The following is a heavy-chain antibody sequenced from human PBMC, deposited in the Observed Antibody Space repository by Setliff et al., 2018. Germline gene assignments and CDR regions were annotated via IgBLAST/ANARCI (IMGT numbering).Heavy chain of an antibody. D-gene: IGHD2-15*01. V-gene: IGHV4-59*11. J-gene: IGHJ4*02. Sequence: SETLSLTCTVSGGSISSHYWSWIRQPPGKGLEWIGSIYYSGSTNYNPSLKSRVTISVDTPKNQVSLKLSSVTAADTAVYYCASERESASRQTYFDSWGQGTLVTVSS. CDR2: IYYSGST. CDR3: ASERESASRQTYFDS. CDR1: GGSISSHY.